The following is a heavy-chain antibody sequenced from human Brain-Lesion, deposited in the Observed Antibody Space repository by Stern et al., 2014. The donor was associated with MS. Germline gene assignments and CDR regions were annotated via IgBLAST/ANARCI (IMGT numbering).Heavy chain of an antibody. V-gene: IGHV4-31*03. D-gene: IGHD4/OR15-4a*01. CDR3: ARRAGGSDNYFDP. CDR2: IYYSGST. CDR1: GGSIISGDFY. Sequence: QLQLQESGPGLVKPSQTLSLTCTVSGGSIISGDFYWSWIRQLPGKGLEXIGYIYYSGSTYYNPSLNSRVTISVDTANNQFSLKLSSVTAADTAVYYCARRAGGSDNYFDPWGQGTLVTVSS. J-gene: IGHJ5*02.